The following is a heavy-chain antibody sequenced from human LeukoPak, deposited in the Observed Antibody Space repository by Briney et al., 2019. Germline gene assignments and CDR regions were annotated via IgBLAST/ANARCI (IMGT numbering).Heavy chain of an antibody. J-gene: IGHJ1*01. CDR1: GGSISCYY. D-gene: IGHD5-18*01. Sequence: SETLSLTCTVSGGSISCYYWSWIRQPPGKGLEWIGYIYYSGSTNYNPSLKSRVTISVDTSKNQFSLKLSSVTAADTAVYYCARARGSDTAMVWKHWGQGTLVTVSS. CDR3: ARARGSDTAMVWKH. CDR2: IYYSGST. V-gene: IGHV4-59*01.